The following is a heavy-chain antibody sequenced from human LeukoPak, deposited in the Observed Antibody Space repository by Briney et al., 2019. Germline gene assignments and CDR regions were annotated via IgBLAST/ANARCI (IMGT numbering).Heavy chain of an antibody. J-gene: IGHJ3*02. Sequence: PGGSLRLSCAASGFTFSNYGMSWVRQAPGRGLEWVSATSSSSGGTYYADSVKGRFTISRDNSKNTLYLQMNSLRAEDTAVYYCAKVVSGTFDIWGQGTMVTVSS. D-gene: IGHD3-10*01. CDR2: TSSSSGGT. V-gene: IGHV3-23*01. CDR3: AKVVSGTFDI. CDR1: GFTFSNYG.